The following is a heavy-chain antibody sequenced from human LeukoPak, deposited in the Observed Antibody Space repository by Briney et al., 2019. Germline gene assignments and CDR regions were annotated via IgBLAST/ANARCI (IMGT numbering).Heavy chain of an antibody. CDR2: IYSGGST. D-gene: IGHD2/OR15-2a*01. J-gene: IGHJ3*02. V-gene: IGHV3-53*01. Sequence: GGSLRLSCAASGFTVSSNYMSWVRQAPEKGLEWVSVIYSGGSTYYADSVKGRFTISRDNSKNTLYLQMNSLRAEDTAVYYCARDILSQGPDAFDIWGQGTMVTVSS. CDR1: GFTVSSNY. CDR3: ARDILSQGPDAFDI.